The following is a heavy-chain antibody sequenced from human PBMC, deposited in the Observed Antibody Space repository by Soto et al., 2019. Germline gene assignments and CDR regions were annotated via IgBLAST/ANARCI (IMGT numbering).Heavy chain of an antibody. J-gene: IGHJ5*02. CDR3: ATSYASGFDP. Sequence: QLQLVQSGAEVERPGASVRVSCKAYGYPFSKYGISWIRQAPGQGLEWMGWIKPDNGDTNYAQKFPGRVTMTTDTSSNTAYIELRSLRSDDTAVYYCATSYASGFDPWDQGTLVSVTS. CDR2: IKPDNGDT. V-gene: IGHV1-18*04. CDR1: GYPFSKYG. D-gene: IGHD3-10*01.